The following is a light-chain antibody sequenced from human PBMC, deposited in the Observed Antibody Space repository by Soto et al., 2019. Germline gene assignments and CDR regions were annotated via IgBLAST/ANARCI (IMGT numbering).Light chain of an antibody. CDR2: GAS. V-gene: IGKV3-20*01. J-gene: IGKJ5*01. Sequence: EIVLTQSPGTLSLSPGERATLSCRASQSVSSSYLAWYQKKPGQAPRLLIYGASSRAPGIPDRFSGSGSGTDFTLTISRLEPEDFAVYYCQQYGSSPPVTFGQGTRLEIK. CDR3: QQYGSSPPVT. CDR1: QSVSSSY.